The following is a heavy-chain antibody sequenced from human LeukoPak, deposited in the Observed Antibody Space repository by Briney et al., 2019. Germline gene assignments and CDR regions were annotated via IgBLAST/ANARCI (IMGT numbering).Heavy chain of an antibody. J-gene: IGHJ6*03. CDR2: IRYDGSNK. D-gene: IGHD3-9*01. CDR3: AKCGALRYFDWLVPYYYYYMDV. V-gene: IGHV3-30*02. CDR1: GFTFSSYG. Sequence: GGSLRLSCAASGFTFSSYGMHWVRQAPGKGLEWVAFIRYDGSNKYYADSVKGRFTISRDNSKNTLYLQMNSLRAEDTAVYYCAKCGALRYFDWLVPYYYYYMDVWGKGTTVTISS.